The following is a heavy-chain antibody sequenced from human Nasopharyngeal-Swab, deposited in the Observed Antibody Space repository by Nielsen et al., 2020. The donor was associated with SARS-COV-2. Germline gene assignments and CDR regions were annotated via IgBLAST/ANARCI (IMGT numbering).Heavy chain of an antibody. Sequence: GESLKFSCAASGFTFSSYAMSWVRQAPGKGLEWVSAISGSGGSTYYADSVKGRFTISRDNSKNTLYLQMNSLRAEDTAVYYCANYGSGSYASSDYWGQGTLVTVSS. CDR2: ISGSGGST. D-gene: IGHD3-10*01. CDR1: GFTFSSYA. CDR3: ANYGSGSYASSDY. J-gene: IGHJ4*02. V-gene: IGHV3-23*01.